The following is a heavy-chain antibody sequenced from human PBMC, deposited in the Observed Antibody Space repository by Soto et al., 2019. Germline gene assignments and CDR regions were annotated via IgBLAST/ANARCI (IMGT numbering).Heavy chain of an antibody. V-gene: IGHV3-74*01. CDR2: IDDDGSST. Sequence: LRLSCAASGFDFSTHWMHWVRQAPGKGLEWVSRIDDDGSSTRYADSVKGRFTISRDNAKNIVYLEMTSLRTEDTAVYFCARRLELPLGASLYYYGMDVWGQGTTVTVSS. CDR3: ARRLELPLGASLYYYGMDV. D-gene: IGHD1-7*01. J-gene: IGHJ6*02. CDR1: GFDFSTHW.